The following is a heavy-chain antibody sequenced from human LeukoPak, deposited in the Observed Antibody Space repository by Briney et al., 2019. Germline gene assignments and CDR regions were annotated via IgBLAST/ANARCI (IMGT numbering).Heavy chain of an antibody. Sequence: PGGSLRLSCAASGFTFSSYWMHWVRQAPGKGLVWVSRINSDGSSTSYADSVKGRFTISRDNAKNTLYLQMNSLRAQDTAVYYCARDPPVAAAGIGGFVWYYYYMDVWGKGATVTVSS. J-gene: IGHJ6*03. CDR1: GFTFSSYW. CDR3: ARDPPVAAAGIGGFVWYYYYMDV. CDR2: INSDGSST. V-gene: IGHV3-74*01. D-gene: IGHD6-13*01.